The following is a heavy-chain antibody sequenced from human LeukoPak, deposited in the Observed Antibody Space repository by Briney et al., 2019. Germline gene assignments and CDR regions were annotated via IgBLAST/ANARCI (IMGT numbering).Heavy chain of an antibody. V-gene: IGHV3-30*03. CDR1: GFTFSSYG. CDR2: ISYDGSNK. D-gene: IGHD3-10*01. Sequence: GRSLRLSCAASGFTFSSYGMHWVRQAPGKGLEWVAVISYDGSNKYYADSVKGRFTISRDNSKNTLYLQMNSLRAEVTAVYYCARDVPSAWFDPWGQGTLVTVSS. CDR3: ARDVPSAWFDP. J-gene: IGHJ5*02.